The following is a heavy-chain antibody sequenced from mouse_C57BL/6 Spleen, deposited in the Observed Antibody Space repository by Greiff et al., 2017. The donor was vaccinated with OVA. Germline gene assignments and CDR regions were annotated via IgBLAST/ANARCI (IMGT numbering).Heavy chain of an antibody. CDR1: GYPFTRYW. Sequence: VPLQPPGAELVRPGSSVELSCKASGYPFTRYWVPLVKPRPIQGLALICKLDPSDNETHYNQKFKDKATLTVDKSSSTAYMQLSSLTSEDSAVYYCAREGAYYSNYEKSLFAYWGQGTLVTVSA. CDR3: AREGAYYSNYEKSLFAY. D-gene: IGHD2-5*01. J-gene: IGHJ3*01. CDR2: LDPSDNET. V-gene: IGHV1-52*01.